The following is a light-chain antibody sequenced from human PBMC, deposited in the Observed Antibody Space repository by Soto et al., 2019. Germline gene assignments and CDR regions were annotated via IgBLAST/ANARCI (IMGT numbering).Light chain of an antibody. CDR1: SSDVCGYNY. CDR2: DVS. V-gene: IGLV2-14*03. CDR3: SSYTTSNTRQIV. J-gene: IGLJ1*01. Sequence: SLLAQPAPVSGSPGQSITTSCTGTSSDVCGYNYVSWYQHHPGKAPKLMIYDVSNRPSGVSNRFSGSKSGNTASLTISGLQPEDEADYYCSSYTTSNTRQIVLGTGTKVTVL.